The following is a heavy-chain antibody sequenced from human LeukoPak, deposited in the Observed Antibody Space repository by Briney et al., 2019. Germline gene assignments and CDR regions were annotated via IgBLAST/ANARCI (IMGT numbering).Heavy chain of an antibody. CDR1: GYTFTSYD. J-gene: IGHJ4*02. CDR3: ARDMYDISGRADY. V-gene: IGHV1-8*03. Sequence: ASVKVSCKASGYTFTSYDINWVRQATGQGLEWMGWMNPNSGNTGYAQKFQGRVTITRNTSISTAYMELSSLRSEDTAVYYCARDMYDISGRADYWGQGTRVTVSS. CDR2: MNPNSGNT. D-gene: IGHD3-22*01.